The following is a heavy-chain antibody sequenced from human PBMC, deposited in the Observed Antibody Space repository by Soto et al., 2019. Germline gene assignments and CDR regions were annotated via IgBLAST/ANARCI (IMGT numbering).Heavy chain of an antibody. CDR2: IYYSGST. Sequence: SETLSLTCTVSGGSISSSSYYWGWIRQPPGKGLEWIGSIYYSGSTYYNPSLKSRVTISVDTSKNQFSLKLSSVTAADTAVYYCAMLSFDGLLWFGELTNYYGMDVWGQGTTVTVSS. CDR3: AMLSFDGLLWFGELTNYYGMDV. CDR1: GGSISSSSYY. V-gene: IGHV4-39*01. J-gene: IGHJ6*02. D-gene: IGHD3-10*01.